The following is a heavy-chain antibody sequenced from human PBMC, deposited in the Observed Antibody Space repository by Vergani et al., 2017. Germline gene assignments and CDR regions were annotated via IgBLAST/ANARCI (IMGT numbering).Heavy chain of an antibody. CDR3: ARRSSSYYFDI. Sequence: EVQLVESGGGLVQPGRSLRLSCAASGFTFDAYAMHWVRQAPGKGLEWVSGISWNSGSIGYADSVKGRLTISRDNAKNSLYLQMNSLRAEDTALYYCARRSSSYYFDIWGQGVLITVSS. D-gene: IGHD3-22*01. J-gene: IGHJ5*02. CDR1: GFTFDAYA. CDR2: ISWNSGSI. V-gene: IGHV3-9*01.